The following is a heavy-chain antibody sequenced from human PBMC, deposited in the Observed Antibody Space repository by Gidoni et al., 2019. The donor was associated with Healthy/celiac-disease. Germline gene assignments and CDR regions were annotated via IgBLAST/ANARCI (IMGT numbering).Heavy chain of an antibody. Sequence: QVQLQESGPGLVKPSETLSLTCTVSGGSISSYYWSWIRQPPGKGLEWLGYIYYSGSSNYNPSLKSRVTISVDTSKNQFSLKLSSVTAADTAVYYCARDFDSSGYYSRWFDPWGQGTLVTVSS. CDR3: ARDFDSSGYYSRWFDP. CDR1: GGSISSYY. J-gene: IGHJ5*02. CDR2: IYYSGSS. D-gene: IGHD3-22*01. V-gene: IGHV4-59*01.